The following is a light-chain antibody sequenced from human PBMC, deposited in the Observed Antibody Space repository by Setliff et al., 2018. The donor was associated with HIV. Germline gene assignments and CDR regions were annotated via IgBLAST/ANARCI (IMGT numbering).Light chain of an antibody. CDR3: SSYTSSTPLYV. J-gene: IGLJ1*01. CDR1: SSDVGGYNY. V-gene: IGLV2-14*03. CDR2: DVS. Sequence: QSVLAQPASVSGSPGQSITISCAETSSDVGGYNYVSWYQQHPGKAPKLMISDVSNRPSGVSNRFSGSKSGNTASLTISGLQAEDEADYYCSSYTSSTPLYVFGTGTK.